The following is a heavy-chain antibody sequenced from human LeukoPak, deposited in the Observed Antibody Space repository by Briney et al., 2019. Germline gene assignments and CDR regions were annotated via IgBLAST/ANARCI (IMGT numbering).Heavy chain of an antibody. CDR1: GYTFTSYG. V-gene: IGHV1-18*01. CDR2: ISAYNGNT. J-gene: IGHJ5*02. CDR3: AREGTYYDILTGYYSSNWFDP. D-gene: IGHD3-9*01. Sequence: ASVKVSCKASGYTFTSYGISWVRQAPGQGLEWMGWISAYNGNTNYAQKLQGRVTMTTDTSTSTAYMELRSLRSDDTAVYYCAREGTYYDILTGYYSSNWFDPWGQGTLVTVSS.